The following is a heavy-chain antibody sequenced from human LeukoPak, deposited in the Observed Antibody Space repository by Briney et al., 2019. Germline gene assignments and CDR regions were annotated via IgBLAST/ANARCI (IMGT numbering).Heavy chain of an antibody. CDR2: IYTSGST. V-gene: IGHV4-4*07. D-gene: IGHD6-13*01. CDR1: GGSISSYY. Sequence: PSETLSLTCTVSGGSISSYYWSWIRQPAGKGLEWIGRIYTSGSTNYNPSLKSRVTISVDTSKNQFSLKLSSVTAADTAVYYCARCTIAAADNWFDPWGQGTLVTVSS. J-gene: IGHJ5*02. CDR3: ARCTIAAADNWFDP.